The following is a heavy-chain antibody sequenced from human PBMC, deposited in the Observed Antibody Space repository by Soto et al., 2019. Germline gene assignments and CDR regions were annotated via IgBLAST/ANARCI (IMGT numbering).Heavy chain of an antibody. D-gene: IGHD6-19*01. CDR3: AVPRGVYSSGWDSLDY. CDR2: ISAYNGNT. Sequence: ASVKVSCKASGYTFTSYGISWVRQAPGQGLEWMGWISAYNGNTKYAQKLQGRVTMTTDTSTSTAYMELRSLRSDDTAVYYCAVPRGVYSSGWDSLDYWGQGTLVTVSS. CDR1: GYTFTSYG. V-gene: IGHV1-18*01. J-gene: IGHJ4*02.